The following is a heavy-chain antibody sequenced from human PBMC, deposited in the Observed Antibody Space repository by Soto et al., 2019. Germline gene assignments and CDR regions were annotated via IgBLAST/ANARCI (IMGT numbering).Heavy chain of an antibody. Sequence: SETLSLTCTVSGGSISSSSYYWGWIRQPPGKGLEWIGSIYYSGSTYYNPSLKSRVTISVDTSKNQFSLKLSSVTAADTAVYYCARHLAGDCSSTSCYGLDRIGRYYYYYGMDVWGQGTTVTVSS. V-gene: IGHV4-39*01. CDR3: ARHLAGDCSSTSCYGLDRIGRYYYYYGMDV. D-gene: IGHD2-2*01. J-gene: IGHJ6*02. CDR1: GGSISSSSYY. CDR2: IYYSGST.